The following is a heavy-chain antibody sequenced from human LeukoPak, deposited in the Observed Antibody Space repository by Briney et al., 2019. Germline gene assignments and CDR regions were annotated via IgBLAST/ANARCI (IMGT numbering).Heavy chain of an antibody. V-gene: IGHV1-2*02. Sequence: ASVKVSCKASGYTFTGCYMHWVRQAPGQGLEWMGWINPNSGGTNYAQKFQGRVTMTRDTSISTAYMELSRLRSDDTAVYYCARLSDSSGYYYLDYWGQGTLVTVSS. J-gene: IGHJ4*02. CDR2: INPNSGGT. CDR3: ARLSDSSGYYYLDY. CDR1: GYTFTGCY. D-gene: IGHD3-22*01.